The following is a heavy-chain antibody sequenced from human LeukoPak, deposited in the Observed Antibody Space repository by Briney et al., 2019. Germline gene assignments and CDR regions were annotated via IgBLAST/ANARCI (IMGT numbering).Heavy chain of an antibody. V-gene: IGHV4-39*07. CDR2: MYYSGNT. D-gene: IGHD3-22*01. CDR1: GGSISSSSHY. CDR3: ARTSDYSDCSGYYFPNWFDP. J-gene: IGHJ5*02. Sequence: SETLSLTCTVSGGSISSSSHYWGWIRQPPGKGLEWIGSMYYSGNTYYNPSLKSRVTISVDTSKSQFSLKLSSVTAADTAVYYCARTSDYSDCSGYYFPNWFDPWGQGTLVTVSS.